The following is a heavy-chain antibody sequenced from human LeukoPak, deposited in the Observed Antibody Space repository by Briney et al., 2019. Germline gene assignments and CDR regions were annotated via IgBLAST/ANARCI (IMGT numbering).Heavy chain of an antibody. D-gene: IGHD6-13*01. Sequence: PGGSLRLSCAASGFTFSSYAMSWVRQAPGKGLEWVSAISGSGGSTYYADSVKGRFTISRDNAKNSLYLQMNSLRDEDTAVYYCAKSSSWLYYFDYWGQGTLVTVSS. J-gene: IGHJ4*02. CDR3: AKSSSWLYYFDY. CDR2: ISGSGGST. CDR1: GFTFSSYA. V-gene: IGHV3-23*01.